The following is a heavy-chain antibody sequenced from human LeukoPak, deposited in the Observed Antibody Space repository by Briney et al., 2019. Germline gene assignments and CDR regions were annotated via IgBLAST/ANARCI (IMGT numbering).Heavy chain of an antibody. V-gene: IGHV3-13*05. CDR2: IGTAGDP. D-gene: IGHD6-13*01. Sequence: PGGSLRLSCAASGFTFSSYDMHWVRQVTGKGLEWVSGIGTAGDPYYPGSVKGRFTISRESAKNSLYLQMNNLRAGDTAVYYCARAYSSTWYDSPLDYWGQGTLVTVSS. CDR3: ARAYSSTWYDSPLDY. CDR1: GFTFSSYD. J-gene: IGHJ4*02.